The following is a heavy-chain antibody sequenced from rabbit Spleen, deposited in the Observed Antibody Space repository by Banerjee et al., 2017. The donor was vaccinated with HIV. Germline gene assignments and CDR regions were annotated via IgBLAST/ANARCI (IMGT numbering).Heavy chain of an antibody. D-gene: IGHD1-1*01. J-gene: IGHJ2*01. CDR2: FGSDGGIT. Sequence: QEQLEESGGGLVTPGGTLTLTCTASGFDLSRHYYMCWVRQAPGKRPEWIACFGSDGGITYYASWPKGRFTISKTSSTTVTLQMTSLTAADTATYFCARNYVNAFDPWGPGTLVTVS. CDR1: GFDLSRHYY. CDR3: ARNYVNAFDP. V-gene: IGHV1S45*01.